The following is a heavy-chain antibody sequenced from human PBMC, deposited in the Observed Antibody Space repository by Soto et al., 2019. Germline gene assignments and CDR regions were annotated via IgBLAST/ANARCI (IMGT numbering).Heavy chain of an antibody. Sequence: EVQLVESGGGLVQPGGSLRLSCAASGFTFSSYSMNWVRQAPGKGLEWVSYISSSSSTIYYADSVKGRFTISRDNAKNSLYLQMNSLRDEDTAVYYCARGEYYYDSSGYPRSDYWGQGTLVTVSS. D-gene: IGHD3-22*01. CDR3: ARGEYYYDSSGYPRSDY. J-gene: IGHJ4*02. CDR1: GFTFSSYS. CDR2: ISSSSSTI. V-gene: IGHV3-48*02.